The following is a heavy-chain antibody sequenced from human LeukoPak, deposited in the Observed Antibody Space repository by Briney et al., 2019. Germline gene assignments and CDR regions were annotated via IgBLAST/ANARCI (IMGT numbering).Heavy chain of an antibody. D-gene: IGHD6-19*01. CDR3: ARKIAVAPYYFDY. V-gene: IGHV4-4*02. CDR2: FYLSGDT. J-gene: IGHJ4*02. Sequence: SETLSLTCAVSGYSISSSHWWSWVRQPPWKGLESIEVFYLSGDTDYNPSLNSRVIMLVDKSKNQFSLKLRSVTAADKAVYYCARKIAVAPYYFDYWGQGTLVTVSS. CDR1: GYSISSSHW.